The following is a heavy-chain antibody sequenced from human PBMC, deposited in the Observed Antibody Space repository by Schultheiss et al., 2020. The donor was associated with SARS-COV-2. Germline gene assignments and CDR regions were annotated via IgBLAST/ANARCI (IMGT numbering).Heavy chain of an antibody. V-gene: IGHV4-4*07. J-gene: IGHJ4*02. Sequence: SETLSLTCTVSGGSISSYYWGWIRQPPGKGLEWIGSIYTSGSTNYNPSLKSRVTMSVDTSKNQFSLKLSSVTAADTAVYYCARDIAAAGFDYWGQGTLVTVSS. D-gene: IGHD6-13*01. CDR2: IYTSGST. CDR1: GGSISSYY. CDR3: ARDIAAAGFDY.